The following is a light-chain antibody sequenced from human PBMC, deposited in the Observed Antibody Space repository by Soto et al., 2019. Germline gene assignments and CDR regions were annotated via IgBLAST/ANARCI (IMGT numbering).Light chain of an antibody. CDR2: LGS. CDR1: QSLLYSNGYNY. J-gene: IGKJ1*01. CDR3: MQGVQSPPT. Sequence: DIVMTQSPLSLPVTPGEPASISCRSSQSLLYSNGYNYLHWYLQKPGQSPQLLVYLGSTRASGVPDRFSGSGSGPDFTLKISRVEAEDVGVYYCMQGVQSPPTFGQGTKVEIK. V-gene: IGKV2-28*01.